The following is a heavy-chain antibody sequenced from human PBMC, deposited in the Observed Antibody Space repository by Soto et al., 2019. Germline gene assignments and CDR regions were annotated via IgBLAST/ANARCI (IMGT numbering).Heavy chain of an antibody. J-gene: IGHJ4*02. CDR1: GGTFSSYT. D-gene: IGHD1-26*01. Sequence: QVQLVQSGAEVKKPGSSVKVSCKASGGTFSSYTISWVRQAPGQGLEWMGRIIPILGIANYAQKFQGRVTSSAAKSTSTAYMELSSLRSEDTAVYYCASVRWSGSYLHGRDRVDYWGQGTLVTVSS. CDR3: ASVRWSGSYLHGRDRVDY. V-gene: IGHV1-69*02. CDR2: IIPILGIA.